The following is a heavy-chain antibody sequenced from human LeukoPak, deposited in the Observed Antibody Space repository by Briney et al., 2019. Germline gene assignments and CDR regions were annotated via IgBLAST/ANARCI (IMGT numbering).Heavy chain of an antibody. J-gene: IGHJ4*02. Sequence: SETLSLTCTVSGGSISSSSYYWGWIRQPPGRGLEWFGSIYYSGSTYYNPSLKSRVTISVDTSKNQFSLKLSSVTAADTAVYYCATPRIAVAGTGLSSIDYWGQGTLVTVSS. CDR1: GGSISSSSYY. V-gene: IGHV4-39*01. CDR2: IYYSGST. D-gene: IGHD6-19*01. CDR3: ATPRIAVAGTGLSSIDY.